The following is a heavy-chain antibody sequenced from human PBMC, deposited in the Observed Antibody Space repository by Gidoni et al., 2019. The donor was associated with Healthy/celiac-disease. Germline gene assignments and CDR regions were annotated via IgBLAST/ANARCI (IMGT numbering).Heavy chain of an antibody. CDR2: ISGSGCST. CDR3: AKVEVRAAVAGLGPYWFDY. CDR1: GSTVSSYA. D-gene: IGHD6-19*01. V-gene: IGHV3-23*01. Sequence: EVQLLESGGGLVQPGGSLRLSRAASGSTVSSYAMSWVRQAPGKGLEWVSAISGSGCSTYYADSVKGRFTISKDNSKNTLYLQMNSLRAEDTAVYYCAKVEVRAAVAGLGPYWFDYWGQGTLGTVSS. J-gene: IGHJ4*02.